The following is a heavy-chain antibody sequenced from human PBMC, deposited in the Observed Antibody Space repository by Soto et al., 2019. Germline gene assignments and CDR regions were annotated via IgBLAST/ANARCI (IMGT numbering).Heavy chain of an antibody. CDR3: AKEANSGDFDY. CDR1: GFTFSSYG. Sequence: QVQLVESGGGVVQPGRSLRLSCAASGFTFSSYGMHWVRQAPGKGLEWVAVISYDGSNKYYADSVEGRFTISRDNSKNTLYLQMNSLRAEDTAVYYCAKEANSGDFDYWGQGTLVTVSS. CDR2: ISYDGSNK. J-gene: IGHJ4*02. D-gene: IGHD1-26*01. V-gene: IGHV3-30*18.